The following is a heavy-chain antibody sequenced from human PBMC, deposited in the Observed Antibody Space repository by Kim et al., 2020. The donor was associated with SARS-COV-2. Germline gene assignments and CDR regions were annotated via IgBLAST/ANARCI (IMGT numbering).Heavy chain of an antibody. D-gene: IGHD3-22*01. CDR3: ARRDSSTSWYFDL. V-gene: IGHV4-61*07. Sequence: KYNPARTSRVTMSVDTSKTQFSLKLSSVTAADTAIYYGARRDSSTSWYFDLWGRATLVTVSS. J-gene: IGHJ2*01.